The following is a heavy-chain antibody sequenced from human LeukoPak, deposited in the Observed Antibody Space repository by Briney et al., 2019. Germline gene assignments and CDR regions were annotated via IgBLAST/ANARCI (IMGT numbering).Heavy chain of an antibody. D-gene: IGHD1-26*01. J-gene: IGHJ6*03. CDR2: IYSGGST. CDR3: ASNHPGSSPYYMDV. CDR1: GFTVSSNY. V-gene: IGHV3-53*01. Sequence: GGSLRLSCAASGFTVSSNYMSWVRQAPGKGLEWVSVIYSGGSTYYADSVKGRVTISRDNSKNTLYLQMNSLRAEDTAVYYCASNHPGSSPYYMDVWGKGTTVTVSS.